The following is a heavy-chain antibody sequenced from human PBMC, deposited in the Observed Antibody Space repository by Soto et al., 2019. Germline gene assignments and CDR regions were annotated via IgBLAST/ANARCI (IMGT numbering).Heavy chain of an antibody. CDR2: INPSGGST. CDR1: GYTFTSYY. Sequence: GASVKVSWKASGYTFTSYYMHWVRQAPGQGLEWMGIINPSGGSTSYAQKFQGRVTMTRDTSTSTVYMELSSLRSEDTAVYYCARDQRPVKLIFGVVGSLRPWPASKNYYYYGMDVWGQGTTVTVSS. D-gene: IGHD3-3*01. J-gene: IGHJ6*02. V-gene: IGHV1-46*01. CDR3: ARDQRPVKLIFGVVGSLRPWPASKNYYYYGMDV.